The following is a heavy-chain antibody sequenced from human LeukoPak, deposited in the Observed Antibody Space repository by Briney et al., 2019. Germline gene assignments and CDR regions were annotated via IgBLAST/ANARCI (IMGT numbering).Heavy chain of an antibody. D-gene: IGHD5-12*01. V-gene: IGHV3-23*01. CDR2: ISGSGGST. Sequence: PGGSLRLSCAASGFTFSSYAMSWVRQAPGKGLEWVSAISGSGGSTYYADSVKGRFIISRDNSKNTLYLQMNSLRAEDTAVYYCAKHWSGIVATIYDYWGQGTLVTVSS. CDR3: AKHWSGIVATIYDY. CDR1: GFTFSSYA. J-gene: IGHJ4*02.